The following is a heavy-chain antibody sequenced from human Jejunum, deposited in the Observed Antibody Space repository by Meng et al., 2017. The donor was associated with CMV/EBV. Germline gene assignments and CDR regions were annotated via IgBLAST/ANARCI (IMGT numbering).Heavy chain of an antibody. Sequence: GFFWTWIRQAPGKGLEYIGEMNHGGTFNFNPSLKSRVAPFFKSRVTVSVDMSKNEIFLQMTSVTAADTAVYYCARGPRTQGRPFDYWGQGTQVTVSS. V-gene: IGHV4-34*01. D-gene: IGHD1-14*01. CDR3: ARGPRTQGRPFDY. CDR2: MNHGGTF. J-gene: IGHJ4*02. CDR1: GFF.